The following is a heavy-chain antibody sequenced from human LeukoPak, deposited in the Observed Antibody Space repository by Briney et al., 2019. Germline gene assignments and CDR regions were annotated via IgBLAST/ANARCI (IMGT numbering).Heavy chain of an antibody. CDR1: GFTFSNAW. J-gene: IGHJ6*03. CDR2: IKSESDGGTV. CDR3: AKDATAVPGTVYMDV. D-gene: IGHD2-2*01. Sequence: PGGSLRLSCAASGFTFSNAWMTWVRQAPGKGLEWVGRIKSESDGGTVVYAAPVKGSFTISRDDSKNTLYLQMTSLRAEDTALYYCAKDATAVPGTVYMDVWGKGTTVTISS. V-gene: IGHV3-15*01.